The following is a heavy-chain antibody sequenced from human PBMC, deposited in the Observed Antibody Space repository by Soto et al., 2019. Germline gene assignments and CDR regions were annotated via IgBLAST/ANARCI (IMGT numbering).Heavy chain of an antibody. V-gene: IGHV3-30*18. CDR1: GFTFSNYG. CDR3: VKPKEHFYDSSPGET. D-gene: IGHD3-22*01. CDR2: ISFDGNNK. J-gene: IGHJ5*02. Sequence: PGGSLRLSCAASGFTFSNYGMHRVRQAPGKGLEWVAIISFDGNNKYYSDSVKGRFTISRDNSKNMVFLQMNSLRPEDTAVYYCVKPKEHFYDSSPGETWGQGAPVTVSS.